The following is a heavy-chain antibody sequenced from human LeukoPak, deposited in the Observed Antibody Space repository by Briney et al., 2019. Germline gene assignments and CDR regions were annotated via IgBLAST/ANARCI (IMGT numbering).Heavy chain of an antibody. J-gene: IGHJ4*02. Sequence: ASVNVSCKASGYIFIKYGITWVRQAPGQGLEWMGWISTYNGNTDYAQKVQGRVTMTTDTSTSTAYMELGSLRCDDTAVYYCARRSTTGRLDYWGQGTRVTVSS. D-gene: IGHD2/OR15-2a*01. CDR1: GYIFIKYG. CDR2: ISTYNGNT. CDR3: ARRSTTGRLDY. V-gene: IGHV1-18*01.